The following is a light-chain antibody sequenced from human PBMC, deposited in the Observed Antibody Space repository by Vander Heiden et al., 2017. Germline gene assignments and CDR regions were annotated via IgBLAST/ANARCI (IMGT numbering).Light chain of an antibody. CDR2: KDN. CDR1: KLGDKY. V-gene: IGLV3-1*01. J-gene: IGLJ3*02. Sequence: SYELTQPPSVSVSPGQTASITCSGDKLGDKYACWYQQKPGQSPVLVIYKDNKRPAGIPERFSGSNSGNTATLTISGTQAMDEADYYCQAWDSSTAVFGGGTKLTVL. CDR3: QAWDSSTAV.